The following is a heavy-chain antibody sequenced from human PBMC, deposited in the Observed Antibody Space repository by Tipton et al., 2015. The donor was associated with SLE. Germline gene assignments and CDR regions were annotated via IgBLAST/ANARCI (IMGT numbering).Heavy chain of an antibody. V-gene: IGHV3-30*02. CDR2: IRSDGSDK. D-gene: IGHD6-19*01. J-gene: IGHJ4*02. Sequence: SLRLSCAASGFTFSSFGMHWVRQAPGKGLEWLAFIRSDGSDKYYADSVKGRFTISRDNSKNTLYLQMNSLRAEDTAVYYCAKGAWLPRDYWGQGTLVTVSS. CDR1: GFTFSSFG. CDR3: AKGAWLPRDY.